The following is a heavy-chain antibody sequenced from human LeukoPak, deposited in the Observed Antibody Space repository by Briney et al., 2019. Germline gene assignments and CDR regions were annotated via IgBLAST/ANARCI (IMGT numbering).Heavy chain of an antibody. Sequence: SETLSLTCAVSGGSISSSIYYWGWIRQPPGKGLEWIGNIHHSGTTNYNPCLKSRVTISVDTSKNQFSLKVSSVTAADTAVYYCARRPGSRFDPWGQGTLVTVSS. CDR1: GGSISSSIYY. J-gene: IGHJ5*02. CDR3: ARRPGSRFDP. CDR2: IHHSGTT. D-gene: IGHD3-10*01. V-gene: IGHV4-39*01.